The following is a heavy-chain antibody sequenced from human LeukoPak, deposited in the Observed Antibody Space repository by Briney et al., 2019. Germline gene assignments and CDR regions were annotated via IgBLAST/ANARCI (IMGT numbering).Heavy chain of an antibody. CDR2: ISYDGSNQ. V-gene: IGHV3-30*18. J-gene: IGHJ4*01. D-gene: IGHD3-22*01. Sequence: QPGGSLRLSCAASEFTFSSYGMHWVRQAPGKGLEWVAVISYDGSNQYYADTVKGRFTISRDNSKNTLYLQMNSLRAEDTAVYYCAKDRLGALYYYDSSGYYRFDYWGRGTLVTVSS. CDR1: EFTFSSYG. CDR3: AKDRLGALYYYDSSGYYRFDY.